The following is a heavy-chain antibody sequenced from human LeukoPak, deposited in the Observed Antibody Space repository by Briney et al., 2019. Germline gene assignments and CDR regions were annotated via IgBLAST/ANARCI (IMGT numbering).Heavy chain of an antibody. CDR1: GYTFTSYY. D-gene: IGHD3-16*02. CDR2: IIPIFGTA. Sequence: SVKVSCKASGYTFTSYYMHWVRQAPGQGLEWMGRIIPIFGTANYAQKFQGRVTITTDESTSTAYMELSSLRSEDTAVYYCARGRGHYDYVWGSYRPSYYYYYYMDVWGKGTTVTVSS. CDR3: ARGRGHYDYVWGSYRPSYYYYYYMDV. V-gene: IGHV1-69*05. J-gene: IGHJ6*03.